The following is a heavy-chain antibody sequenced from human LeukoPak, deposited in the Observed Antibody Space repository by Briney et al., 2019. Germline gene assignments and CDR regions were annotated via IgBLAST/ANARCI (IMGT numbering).Heavy chain of an antibody. Sequence: GGFLRLSCAASGFTFSSYAMSWVRQAPGKGLEWVSAISGSGGSTYYADSVKGRFTISRDNSKNTLYLQMNSLRAEDTAVYYCAKDPSSPTGYYRDYWGQGTLVTVSS. V-gene: IGHV3-23*01. CDR3: AKDPSSPTGYYRDY. D-gene: IGHD3-9*01. J-gene: IGHJ4*02. CDR2: ISGSGGST. CDR1: GFTFSSYA.